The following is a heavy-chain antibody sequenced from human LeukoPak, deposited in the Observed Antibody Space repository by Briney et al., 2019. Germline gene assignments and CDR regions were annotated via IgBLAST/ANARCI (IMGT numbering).Heavy chain of an antibody. Sequence: GGSRRLSCAGSGFTFSSYSMNWVRQAPGKGLEWVSSISSSSSYIYYADSVKGRFTISRDNAKNSLYLQMNSLRAEDTAVYYCARGVSLYYYDSSGNYPLDYWGQGTLVTVSS. CDR2: ISSSSSYI. J-gene: IGHJ4*02. V-gene: IGHV3-21*01. D-gene: IGHD3-22*01. CDR1: GFTFSSYS. CDR3: ARGVSLYYYDSSGNYPLDY.